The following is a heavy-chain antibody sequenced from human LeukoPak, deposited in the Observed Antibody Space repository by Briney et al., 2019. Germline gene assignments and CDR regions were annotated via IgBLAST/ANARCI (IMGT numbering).Heavy chain of an antibody. J-gene: IGHJ2*01. V-gene: IGHV1-69*05. Sequence: VASVKVSCKASVDIFHNYGISWVRQAPGQGLEWMGRSIPIFQSANYAQKFHGRVTITTDESTSTAYMELHNVTSEDTATYYCAKEVGLPGTDSSTWDATWYFDLWGRGTLVTVSS. CDR1: VDIFHNYG. CDR3: AKEVGLPGTDSSTWDATWYFDL. D-gene: IGHD6-13*01. CDR2: SIPIFQSA.